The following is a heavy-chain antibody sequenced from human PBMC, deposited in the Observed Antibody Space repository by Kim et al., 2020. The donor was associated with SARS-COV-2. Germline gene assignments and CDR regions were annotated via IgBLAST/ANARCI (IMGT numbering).Heavy chain of an antibody. CDR2: VSRPTAGGFGGST. Sequence: GGSLRLSCAASGFTFTMYAMGWVRQAPGKGLEWVSTVSRPTAGGFGGSTYSADSVKDRFTISRDNSKNTLYLQMNSLRAEDTAVYYCARGGGYLDYWGQGTLVTVSS. J-gene: IGHJ4*02. D-gene: IGHD3-16*01. CDR3: ARGGGYLDY. V-gene: IGHV3-23*01. CDR1: GFTFTMYA.